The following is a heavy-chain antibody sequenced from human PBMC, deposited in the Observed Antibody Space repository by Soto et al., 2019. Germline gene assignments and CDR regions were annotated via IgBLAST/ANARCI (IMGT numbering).Heavy chain of an antibody. Sequence: QVQLQESGPGLVKPSETLSLTCTVSGGSISSYYWSWIRQPPGKGLEWIGYIYYSGSTNYNPSLKIRVTISVDTSKIQFSLKLSSVTAADTAVYYCASGAGAYYGSGSYYLDYWGQGTLVTVSS. CDR3: ASGAGAYYGSGSYYLDY. J-gene: IGHJ4*02. CDR2: IYYSGST. V-gene: IGHV4-59*01. D-gene: IGHD3-10*01. CDR1: GGSISSYY.